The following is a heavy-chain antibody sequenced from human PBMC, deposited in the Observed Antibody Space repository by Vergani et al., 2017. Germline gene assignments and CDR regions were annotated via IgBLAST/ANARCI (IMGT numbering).Heavy chain of an antibody. Sequence: EVQLVESGGGLVQPGGSLRLSCAASGFTVSSNYMSWVRQAPGKGLEWVSVIYSGGSTYYADSVKGRFTISRDNSKNTLYLQMNSLRAEDTAVYYCARDRGRDGYGPSYYYYGMDVWGQXP. CDR2: IYSGGST. J-gene: IGHJ6*02. D-gene: IGHD5-18*01. CDR3: ARDRGRDGYGPSYYYYGMDV. CDR1: GFTVSSNY. V-gene: IGHV3-66*02.